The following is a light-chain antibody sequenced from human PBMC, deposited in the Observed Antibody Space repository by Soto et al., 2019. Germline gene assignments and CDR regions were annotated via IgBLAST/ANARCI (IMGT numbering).Light chain of an antibody. CDR2: EVN. Sequence: QSALTQPASVSGSPGQSITISCTGTSSDIGGYNFVSWYQHHPGKAPKLMIYEVNNRPSGVSSRFSGSKSGNTASLTISGLQTEDEADYYCGTWDSSLSAGVFGGGTKLTVL. V-gene: IGLV2-14*01. CDR1: SSDIGGYNF. CDR3: GTWDSSLSAGV. J-gene: IGLJ3*02.